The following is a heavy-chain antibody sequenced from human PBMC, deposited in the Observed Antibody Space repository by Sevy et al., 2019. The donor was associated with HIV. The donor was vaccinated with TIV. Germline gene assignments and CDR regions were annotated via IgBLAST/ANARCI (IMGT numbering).Heavy chain of an antibody. V-gene: IGHV3-30*18. CDR1: GFSFSRYG. CDR2: ISFDGDNK. CDR3: AKGLSSIYPYSMDV. Sequence: GGSLRLSCEASGFSFSRYGMHWVRQVAGKGLEWVAVISFDGDNKYYSDSVRGRFAISRDNSENTMHLQINNLRLDDTAVYYCAKGLSSIYPYSMDVWGQGTTVTVSS. J-gene: IGHJ6*02. D-gene: IGHD3-16*01.